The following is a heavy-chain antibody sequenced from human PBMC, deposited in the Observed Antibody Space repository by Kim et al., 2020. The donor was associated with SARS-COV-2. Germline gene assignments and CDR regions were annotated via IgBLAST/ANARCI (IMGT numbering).Heavy chain of an antibody. CDR2: IIPIFGTA. V-gene: IGHV1-69*13. CDR1: GGTFSSYA. D-gene: IGHD1-20*01. CDR3: ARTIGNRRIRYNWNDDAFDI. Sequence: SVKVSCKASGGTFSSYAISWVRQAPGQGLEWMGGIIPIFGTANYAQKFQGRVTITADESTSTAYMELSSLRSEDTAVYYCARTIGNRRIRYNWNDDAFDIWGQGTMVTVSS. J-gene: IGHJ3*02.